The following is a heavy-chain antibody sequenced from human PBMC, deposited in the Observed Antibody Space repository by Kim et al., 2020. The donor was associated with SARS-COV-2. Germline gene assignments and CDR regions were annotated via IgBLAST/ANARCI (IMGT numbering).Heavy chain of an antibody. D-gene: IGHD6-19*01. CDR2: INAGNGNT. CDR3: ARDPETNPYSSGWYNY. V-gene: IGHV1-3*01. CDR1: GYTFTSYA. J-gene: IGHJ4*02. Sequence: ASVKVSCKASGYTFTSYAMHWVRQAPGQRLEWMGWINAGNGNTKYSQKFQGRVTITRDTSASTAYMELSSLRSEDTAVYYCARDPETNPYSSGWYNYWGQGTLVTVSS.